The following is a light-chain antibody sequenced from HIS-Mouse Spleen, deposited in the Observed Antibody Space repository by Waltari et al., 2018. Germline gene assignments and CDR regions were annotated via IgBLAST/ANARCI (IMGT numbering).Light chain of an antibody. J-gene: IGLJ2*01. CDR3: SSYTSSSTLVV. V-gene: IGLV2-14*03. Sequence: QSALTQPASVSGSPGPSITISCTGTSLDVGGYNHVSRYQQHPGKAPKLMIYDVSNRPSGVSNRFSGSKSGNTASLTISGLQAEDEADYYCSSYTSSSTLVVFGGGTKLTVL. CDR2: DVS. CDR1: SLDVGGYNH.